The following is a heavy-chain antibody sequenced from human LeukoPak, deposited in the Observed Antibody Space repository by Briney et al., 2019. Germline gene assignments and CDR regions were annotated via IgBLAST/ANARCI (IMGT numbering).Heavy chain of an antibody. V-gene: IGHV4-30-2*01. CDR2: IYHSGST. CDR3: ARDPSYYGGDYYYMDV. Sequence: SQTLSLTCTVSGGSISSGGYYWSWIRQPPGNGLEWIGYIYHSGSTYYNPSLKSRVTISVDTSKNQFSLKLSSVTAADTAVYYCARDPSYYGGDYYYMDVWGKGTTVTVSS. D-gene: IGHD1-26*01. J-gene: IGHJ6*03. CDR1: GGSISSGGYY.